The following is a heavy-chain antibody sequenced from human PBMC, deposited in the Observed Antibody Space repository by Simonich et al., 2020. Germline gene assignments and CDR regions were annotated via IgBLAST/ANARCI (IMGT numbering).Heavy chain of an antibody. V-gene: IGHV3-74*01. J-gene: IGHJ4*02. CDR2: SKSDGSST. CDR3: ASNRLDY. Sequence: EVQLVESGGGLVQPGGSLRLSCGASGLTFSSYWMHWVRQAPGKGLVWITRSKSDGSSTSSADSVKGRFTISRDNAKNTLYLQMNSLRAEDTAVYYCASNRLDYWGQGTLVTVSS. CDR1: GLTFSSYW.